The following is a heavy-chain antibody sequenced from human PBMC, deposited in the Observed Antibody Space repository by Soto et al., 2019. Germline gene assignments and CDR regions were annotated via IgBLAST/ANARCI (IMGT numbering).Heavy chain of an antibody. CDR2: ISGRGGST. CDR3: AKGSPYSGTYFHP. Sequence: DVQLLESGGGLVKPGGSLRLSFSASGLTFSNYAMGWVRRIPGKGREWVSAISGRGGSTNYEDSVKGRFTISRDNSKSTLYLQMNSLRVDDTAVYYCAKGSPYSGTYFHPWGQGTLVTVSS. D-gene: IGHD1-26*01. V-gene: IGHV3-23*01. J-gene: IGHJ5*02. CDR1: GLTFSNYA.